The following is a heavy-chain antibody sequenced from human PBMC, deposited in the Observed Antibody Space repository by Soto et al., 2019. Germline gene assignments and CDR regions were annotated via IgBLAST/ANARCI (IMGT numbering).Heavy chain of an antibody. V-gene: IGHV4-39*01. CDR2: IYYSGST. D-gene: IGHD6-19*01. Sequence: QLQLQESGPGLVKPSETLSLTCTVSGGSISSSSYYWGWIRQPPGKGLEWIGSIYYSGSTYYNPSLKSRVTISVDTSNNQFSLKLSPVTAADTAVYYCAGAGGIAVYYYYGMDVWGQGTTVTVSS. CDR1: GGSISSSSYY. J-gene: IGHJ6*02. CDR3: AGAGGIAVYYYYGMDV.